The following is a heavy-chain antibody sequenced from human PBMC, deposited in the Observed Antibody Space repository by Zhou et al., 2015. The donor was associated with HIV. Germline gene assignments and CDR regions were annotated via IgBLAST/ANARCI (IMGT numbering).Heavy chain of an antibody. Sequence: QVQLVQSGAEVKKPGSSVKVSCRASGGTLGNYGISWVRQAPGQGLEWMGGIIPIFGTASYAQRFQGRVTITADKSTSTAYMDLSSLRSEDTAVYYCARDRGAARPEWRYFDLWGRGTLVTVSS. CDR2: IIPIFGTA. CDR3: ARDRGAARPEWRYFDL. CDR1: GGTLGNYG. D-gene: IGHD6-6*01. J-gene: IGHJ2*01. V-gene: IGHV1-69*06.